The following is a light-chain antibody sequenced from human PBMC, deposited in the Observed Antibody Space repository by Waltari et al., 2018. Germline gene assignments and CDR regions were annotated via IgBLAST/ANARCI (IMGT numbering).Light chain of an antibody. CDR2: AGS. J-gene: IGLJ1*01. CDR1: SSDVGKYNL. CDR3: CSYAGSSTYV. Sequence: SALTQPASVSGSPGQSIPISCTGTSSDVGKYNLVPWYQQHPGKAPKLMISAGSKRPSGVSNRFSGSKSGNTASLTISGLQAEDEADYYCCSYAGSSTYVFGTGTKVTVL. V-gene: IGLV2-23*01.